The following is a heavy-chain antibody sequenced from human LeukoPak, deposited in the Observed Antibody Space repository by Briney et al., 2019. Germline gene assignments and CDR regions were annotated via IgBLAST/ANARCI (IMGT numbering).Heavy chain of an antibody. Sequence: SQTLSLTCAISGDSVSSKNGAWNWIRQSLSRGLEWLGRTYYRSQWYNEYAVSMEGRITINPDTSKNQFSLQLNSVTPEDTAVYYCARDLGNTGWYTFDYWGQGTLVTVSS. CDR2: TYYRSQWYN. J-gene: IGHJ4*02. CDR3: ARDLGNTGWYTFDY. CDR1: GDSVSSKNGA. V-gene: IGHV6-1*01. D-gene: IGHD6-19*01.